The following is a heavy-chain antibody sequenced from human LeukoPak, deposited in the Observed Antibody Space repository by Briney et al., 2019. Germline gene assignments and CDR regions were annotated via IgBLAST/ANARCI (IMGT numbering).Heavy chain of an antibody. Sequence: GGSLRLSCAASGFTFSSYAMTWVRQAPGKGLEWVSAISGSGGSTYYADSVTGRFSISRDNFKNTVYLQMNSLRVEDTAVYYCAKGARSTVASAGDYWGQGTLVSVST. J-gene: IGHJ4*02. D-gene: IGHD1-1*01. V-gene: IGHV3-23*01. CDR2: ISGSGGST. CDR3: AKGARSTVASAGDY. CDR1: GFTFSSYA.